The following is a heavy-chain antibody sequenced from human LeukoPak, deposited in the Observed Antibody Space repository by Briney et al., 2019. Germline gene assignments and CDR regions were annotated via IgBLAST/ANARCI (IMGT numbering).Heavy chain of an antibody. CDR1: GFTFSSYW. Sequence: GGSLRLSCAASGFTFSSYWMSWVRQAPGKGLEWVANIKQDGSEKYYVDSVKGRFTSSRDNAKNSLYLQMNSLRAEDTAVYYCARDRNGYVWGSYRLVGAFDIWGQGTMVTVSS. CDR2: IKQDGSEK. D-gene: IGHD3-16*02. CDR3: ARDRNGYVWGSYRLVGAFDI. J-gene: IGHJ3*02. V-gene: IGHV3-7*01.